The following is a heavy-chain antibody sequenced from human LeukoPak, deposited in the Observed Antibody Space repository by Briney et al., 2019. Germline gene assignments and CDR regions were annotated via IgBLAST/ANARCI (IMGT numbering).Heavy chain of an antibody. V-gene: IGHV4-39*01. CDR2: IYYSGST. CDR3: ASSGIAADDY. Sequence: PSETLSLTCTVSGGSISSSSYYWGWIRQPPGKVLEWIGSIYYSGSTYYNPSLKSRVTISVDTSKNQFSLKLSSVTAADTAVYYCASSGIAADDYWGQGTLVTVSS. CDR1: GGSISSSSYY. J-gene: IGHJ4*02. D-gene: IGHD6-13*01.